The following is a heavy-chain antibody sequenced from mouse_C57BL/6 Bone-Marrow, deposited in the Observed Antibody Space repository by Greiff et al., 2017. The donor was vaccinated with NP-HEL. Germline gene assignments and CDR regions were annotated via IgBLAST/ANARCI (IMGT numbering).Heavy chain of an antibody. CDR2: ISSGSSTI. CDR1: GFTFSDYG. D-gene: IGHD2-3*01. V-gene: IGHV5-17*01. CDR3: ARRGVYDGYLGGFAY. J-gene: IGHJ3*01. Sequence: EVQRVESGGGLVKPGGSLKLSCAASGFTFSDYGMHWVRQAPEKGLEWVAYISSGSSTIYYADTVKGRFTISRDNAKNTLFLQMTSLRSEDTAMYYCARRGVYDGYLGGFAYWGQGTLVTVSA.